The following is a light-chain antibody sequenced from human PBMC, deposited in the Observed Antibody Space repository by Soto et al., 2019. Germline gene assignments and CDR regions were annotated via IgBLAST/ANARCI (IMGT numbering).Light chain of an antibody. CDR1: QTISSW. CDR2: KAS. V-gene: IGKV1-5*03. J-gene: IGKJ1*01. Sequence: QMTQSPSSLSGSVGDRVTITCRASQTISSWLAWYQQKPGKAPKLLIYKASTLKSGVPSRFSGSGSGTEFTLTISSLQPDDFATYYCQHYNSYSEAFGQRTKVDI. CDR3: QHYNSYSEA.